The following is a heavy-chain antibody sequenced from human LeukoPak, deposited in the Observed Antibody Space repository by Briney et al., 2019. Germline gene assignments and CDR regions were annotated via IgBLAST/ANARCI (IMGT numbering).Heavy chain of an antibody. Sequence: PGGSLRLSCAASGFTFSDYYMSWIRQAPGKGLEWVSYISSIRSTFYYADSVKGRLTISRDNAKNSLYLQMNSLRAEDTAVYYCARWRPTSGWYIDYWGQGTLVTVSS. CDR3: ARWRPTSGWYIDY. CDR2: ISSIRSTF. CDR1: GFTFSDYY. V-gene: IGHV3-11*01. D-gene: IGHD6-19*01. J-gene: IGHJ4*02.